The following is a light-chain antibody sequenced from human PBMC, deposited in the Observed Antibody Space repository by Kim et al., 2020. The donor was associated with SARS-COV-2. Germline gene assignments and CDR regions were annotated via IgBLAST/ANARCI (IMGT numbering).Light chain of an antibody. CDR1: QGISTF. V-gene: IGKV1-9*01. CDR3: QQANSYPLT. CDR2: GAS. Sequence: DIQLTQSPSFLSASVGDRVTITCRASQGISTFLAWFQQKPGKAPKLLISGASTLRSGVPSRFSGSGSGTELTLTISSLQPEDFATYYCQQANSYPLTFGGGTKVDIK. J-gene: IGKJ4*01.